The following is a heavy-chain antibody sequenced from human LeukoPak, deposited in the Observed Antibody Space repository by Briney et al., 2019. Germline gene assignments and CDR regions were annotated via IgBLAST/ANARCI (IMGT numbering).Heavy chain of an antibody. J-gene: IGHJ5*02. V-gene: IGHV4-4*07. CDR3: ARDKYYGSGNYGKYNWFDP. CDR1: GASIINHY. D-gene: IGHD3-10*01. Sequence: SDTLSLTCSVSGASIINHYYNWIRQPAGRGPEWIGRLYIGQSTTFKPSTNYNPSLKSRVTMSLDTSKNQFSLKLSSVTAADTAVYYCARDKYYGSGNYGKYNWFDPWGQGALVTVSS. CDR2: LYIGQST.